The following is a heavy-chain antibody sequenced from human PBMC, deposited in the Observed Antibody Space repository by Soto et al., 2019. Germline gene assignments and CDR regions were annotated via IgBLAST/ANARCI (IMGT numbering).Heavy chain of an antibody. D-gene: IGHD3-10*01. J-gene: IGHJ5*02. Sequence: SETLSLTCTVSGGSISSSSYYWGWIRQPPGKGLEWIGSIYYSGSTYYNPSLKSRVTISVDTSKNQFSLKLSSVTAADTAVYYCASRQVLLWFGESNGDWFDPWGQGTLVTVS. V-gene: IGHV4-39*01. CDR3: ASRQVLLWFGESNGDWFDP. CDR1: GGSISSSSYY. CDR2: IYYSGST.